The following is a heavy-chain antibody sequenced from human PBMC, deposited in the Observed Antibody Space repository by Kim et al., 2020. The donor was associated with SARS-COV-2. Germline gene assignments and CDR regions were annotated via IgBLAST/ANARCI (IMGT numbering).Heavy chain of an antibody. CDR2: ISWNSGSI. Sequence: GGSLRLSCAASGFTFDDYAMHWVRQAPGKGLEWVSGISWNSGSIGYADSVKGRFTISRDNSKNSLYLQMNSLRAEYTALYYCAKDPGGGWLDYWGQGTLV. D-gene: IGHD6-19*01. V-gene: IGHV3-9*01. J-gene: IGHJ4*02. CDR3: AKDPGGGWLDY. CDR1: GFTFDDYA.